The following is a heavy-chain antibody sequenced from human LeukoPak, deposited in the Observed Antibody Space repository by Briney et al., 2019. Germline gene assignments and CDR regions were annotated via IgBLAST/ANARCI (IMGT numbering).Heavy chain of an antibody. Sequence: SETLSLTCSVSGGSTSDYYWNWIRQPAGQGLEWLGRIYYTGNTAYNPSLESRLTMSLDTAKNQFSLKVTSVTAADTSVYYCARGGTLFTYFDSWGQGTLVTVSS. V-gene: IGHV4-4*07. CDR1: GGSTSDYY. J-gene: IGHJ4*02. CDR3: ARGGTLFTYFDS. D-gene: IGHD3-10*02. CDR2: IYYTGNT.